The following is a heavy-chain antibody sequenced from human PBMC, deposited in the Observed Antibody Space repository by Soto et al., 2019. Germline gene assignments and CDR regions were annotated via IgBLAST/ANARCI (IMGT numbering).Heavy chain of an antibody. Sequence: GASVKVSCKASGYSFTTYHIHWVRQAPGQGLEWMGIIKPSGGSTSYAQKFQGRVTMTRDTSTSTVYMELSSLRSEDTAVYYCARRPSGWYYFDYWGQGTLVTVSS. D-gene: IGHD6-19*01. J-gene: IGHJ4*02. CDR1: GYSFTTYH. V-gene: IGHV1-46*01. CDR3: ARRPSGWYYFDY. CDR2: IKPSGGST.